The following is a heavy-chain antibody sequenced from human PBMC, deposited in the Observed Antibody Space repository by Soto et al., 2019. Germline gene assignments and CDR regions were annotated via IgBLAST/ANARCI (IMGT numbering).Heavy chain of an antibody. Sequence: GGSLRLSCAASVFTFNNYAMSWVRQAPGKGLEWVSGIGVSGRNTYYADSVKGRFTISRDNSNNTLFLQMNSLRAEDTAVYYCAKSRYSDSSGDFYDYWGQGKMVTVSP. CDR1: VFTFNNYA. J-gene: IGHJ4*01. V-gene: IGHV3-23*01. D-gene: IGHD3-22*01. CDR3: AKSRYSDSSGDFYDY. CDR2: IGVSGRNT.